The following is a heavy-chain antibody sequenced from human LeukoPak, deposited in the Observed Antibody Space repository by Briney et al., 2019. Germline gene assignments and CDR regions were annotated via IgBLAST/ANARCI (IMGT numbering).Heavy chain of an antibody. Sequence: PSETLSLTCDVSGDSIGSGAFYWGCVRQSPERGLEWIGSIYYSGNLYNNPSLKSRVTVSIDTSKNRFSLRLKSVTAADTAVYYCASGLTGGWAAVFDYWGQGTLVTVSS. CDR3: ASGLTGGWAAVFDY. CDR1: GDSIGSGAFY. J-gene: IGHJ4*02. V-gene: IGHV4-39*02. D-gene: IGHD1-26*01. CDR2: IYYSGNL.